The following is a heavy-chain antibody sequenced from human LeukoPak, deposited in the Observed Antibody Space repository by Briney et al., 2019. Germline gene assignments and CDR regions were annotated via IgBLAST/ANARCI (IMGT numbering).Heavy chain of an antibody. CDR3: ARDSLAARPQDAFDI. D-gene: IGHD6-6*01. J-gene: IGHJ3*02. CDR2: ISAYNGNT. CDR1: GYTFTSYG. V-gene: IGHV1-18*01. Sequence: VASVKVSCKASGYTFTSYGISWVRQAPGQGLEWMGWISAYNGNTNYAQKLQGRVTMTTDTSTSTAYMELRSLRSDDTAVYYCARDSLAARPQDAFDIWGQGTMVTVSS.